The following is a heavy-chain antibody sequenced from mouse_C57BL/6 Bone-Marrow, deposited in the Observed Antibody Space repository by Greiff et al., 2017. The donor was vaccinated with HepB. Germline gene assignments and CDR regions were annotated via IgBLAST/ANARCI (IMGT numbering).Heavy chain of an antibody. CDR2: ISSGGSYT. CDR1: GFTFSSYG. Sequence: EVQGVESGGDLVKPGGSLKLSCAASGFTFSSYGMSWVRQTPDKRLEWVATISSGGSYTYYPDSVKGRFTISRDNAKNTLYLQMSSLKSEDTAMYYCARQYYGSSLYYAMDYWGQGTSVTVSS. V-gene: IGHV5-6*01. D-gene: IGHD1-1*01. J-gene: IGHJ4*01. CDR3: ARQYYGSSLYYAMDY.